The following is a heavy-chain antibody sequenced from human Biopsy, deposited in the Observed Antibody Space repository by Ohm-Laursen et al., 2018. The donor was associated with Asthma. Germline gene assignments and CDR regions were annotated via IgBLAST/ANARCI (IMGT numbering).Heavy chain of an antibody. D-gene: IGHD1-26*01. V-gene: IGHV3-21*01. J-gene: IGHJ1*01. CDR2: ISTASSFI. Sequence: SLRLSCTAFGYTFSRYSIHWVRQIPGKGLGWVASISTASSFIYYADSVRGRFTTSRDNARNSVYLQMNSLRAEDTALYYCARIGPEWELPGREYSLHHWGEGTLVTVSS. CDR1: GYTFSRYS. CDR3: ARIGPEWELPGREYSLHH.